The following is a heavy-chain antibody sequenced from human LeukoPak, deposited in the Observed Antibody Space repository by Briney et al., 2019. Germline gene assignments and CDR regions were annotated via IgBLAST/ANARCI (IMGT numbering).Heavy chain of an antibody. CDR3: ARDSVVNLDY. Sequence: GGSLRLSCAASGFTFSSYEMNWVRQAPGKGLEWVSHISSSGSTIYYADSVKGRFTISRDNAKNSLYLQMNSLRAEDTAVYYCARDSVVNLDYWGQGTLVTVSS. CDR1: GFTFSSYE. CDR2: ISSSGSTI. V-gene: IGHV3-48*03. D-gene: IGHD4-23*01. J-gene: IGHJ4*02.